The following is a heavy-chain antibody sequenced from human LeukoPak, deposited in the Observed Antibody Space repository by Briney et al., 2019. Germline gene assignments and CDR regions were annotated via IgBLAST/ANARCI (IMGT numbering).Heavy chain of an antibody. J-gene: IGHJ5*02. CDR3: ARDIGATNWFDP. CDR2: ISYDGSNK. Sequence: GGSLRLSCAASGFTFSSYGMHWVRQAPGKGLEWVAVISYDGSNKYYADSVKGRFTISRDNSKNTLYLQMNSLRVEDTAVYYCARDIGATNWFDPWGQGTLVTVSS. D-gene: IGHD1-26*01. V-gene: IGHV3-30*03. CDR1: GFTFSSYG.